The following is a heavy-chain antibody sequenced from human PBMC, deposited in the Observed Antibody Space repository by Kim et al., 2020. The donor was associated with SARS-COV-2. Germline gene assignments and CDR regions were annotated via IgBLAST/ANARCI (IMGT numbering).Heavy chain of an antibody. D-gene: IGHD3-10*01. CDR3: ARDLGRSGGYGCMDV. J-gene: IGHJ6*02. CDR2: VSYDESSK. CDR1: GFNFGIYT. V-gene: IGHV3-30-3*01. Sequence: GGSLRLSCAASGFNFGIYTMHWARQAPGKGLEWVALVSYDESSKYYADSVKGRFTISRDNSKKTVSLQMTSLRPEDTAVYYCARDLGRSGGYGCMDVWGQGTTVTVSS.